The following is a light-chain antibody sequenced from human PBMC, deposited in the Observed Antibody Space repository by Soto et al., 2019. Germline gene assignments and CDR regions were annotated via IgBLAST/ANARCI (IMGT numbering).Light chain of an antibody. CDR1: QSVSNNH. CDR2: DAS. V-gene: IGKV3-11*01. Sequence: EIVLTQSPGTLSLAPGERSTLSFMASQSVSNNHLAWYQQKPGQAPRLLIYDASNRATGIPARFSGSGSGTDFTLTISSLEPEDFAVYYCQQRSNWPITFGQGTRLEIK. CDR3: QQRSNWPIT. J-gene: IGKJ5*01.